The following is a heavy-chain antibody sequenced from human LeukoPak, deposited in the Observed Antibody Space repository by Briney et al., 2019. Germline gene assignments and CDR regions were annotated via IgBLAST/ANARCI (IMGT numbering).Heavy chain of an antibody. D-gene: IGHD3-3*01. CDR2: ISSSSSYI. CDR1: GFIFSDHS. V-gene: IGHV3-21*01. Sequence: GGSLRLSCAASGFIFSDHSMNWVRQAPGKGLEWVSSISSSSSYIYYADSVKGRFTISRDNAKNSLYLQMNSLRAEDTAVYYCARGRITIFGVVMPDAFDIWGQGTMVTVSS. CDR3: ARGRITIFGVVMPDAFDI. J-gene: IGHJ3*02.